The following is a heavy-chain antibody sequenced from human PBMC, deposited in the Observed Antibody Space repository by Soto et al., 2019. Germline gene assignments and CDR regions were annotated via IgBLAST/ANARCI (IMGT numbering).Heavy chain of an antibody. Sequence: QVQLVQSGAEVKKPGSSVKVSCEASGGSFTSYTFTWVRQAPGQGPEWMGRIIPIKGRADYALKLQDRVTITADRSTKTVYMELRGLRPEDTAIYYCAKSLLFVDHAYMDVWGKGTTVTVSS. V-gene: IGHV1-69*02. CDR3: AKSLLFVDHAYMDV. D-gene: IGHD2-21*01. CDR2: IIPIKGRA. CDR1: GGSFTSYT. J-gene: IGHJ6*03.